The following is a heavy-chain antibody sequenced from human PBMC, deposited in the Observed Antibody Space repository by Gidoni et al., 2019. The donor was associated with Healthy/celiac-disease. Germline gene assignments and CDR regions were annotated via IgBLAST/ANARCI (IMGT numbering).Heavy chain of an antibody. J-gene: IGHJ4*02. CDR1: GFHFSNYA. CDR3: AKEAEVATIGGFYYY. Sequence: EVQMLEYGGGLVQPGGSLVLPCAASGFHFSNYAISWVRQAPGKGLEWVSAISGSGVSTYYADSVKGRFTISRANSKNTLYLQMNSLRAEDTAVYYCAKEAEVATIGGFYYYWGQGTLVTVSS. CDR2: ISGSGVST. D-gene: IGHD5-12*01. V-gene: IGHV3-23*01.